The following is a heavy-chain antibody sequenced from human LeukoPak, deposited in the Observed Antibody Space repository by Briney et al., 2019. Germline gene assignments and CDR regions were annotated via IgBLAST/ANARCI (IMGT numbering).Heavy chain of an antibody. CDR1: GFTFSSYE. CDR3: ASLPGGYSSSLAGYYYYGMDV. Sequence: GGSLRLSCAASGFTFSSYEMNWVRQAPGKGLEWVSYISSSGSTIYHADSVKGRFTISRDNAKNSLYLQMNSLRAEDTAVYYCASLPGGYSSSLAGYYYYGMDVWGQGTTVTVSS. V-gene: IGHV3-48*03. J-gene: IGHJ6*02. D-gene: IGHD5-18*01. CDR2: ISSSGSTI.